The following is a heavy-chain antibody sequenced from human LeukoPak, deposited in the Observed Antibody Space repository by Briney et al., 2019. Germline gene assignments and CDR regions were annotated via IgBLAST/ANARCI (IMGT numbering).Heavy chain of an antibody. Sequence: PGGSLRLSCAASGFTFSSYSMNWVRQAPGKGLQWVSSISSSSSYIYYADSVKGRFIISRDNAKNSLYLQMNSLRAEDTAVYYCAREFFGYATSCYDYSGQGTLVTVSS. CDR1: GFTFSSYS. CDR3: AREFFGYATSCYDY. D-gene: IGHD2-2*01. V-gene: IGHV3-21*01. J-gene: IGHJ4*02. CDR2: ISSSSSYI.